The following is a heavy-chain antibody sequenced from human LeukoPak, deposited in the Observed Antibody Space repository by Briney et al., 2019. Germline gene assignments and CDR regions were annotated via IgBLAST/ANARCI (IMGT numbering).Heavy chain of an antibody. J-gene: IGHJ4*02. D-gene: IGHD2-15*01. CDR2: ISSRSSTI. V-gene: IGHV3-48*01. CDR3: ARDTYCSGGSCYPKNFDY. CDR1: GFTFSSYS. Sequence: GGSLRLSCAASGFTFSSYSMNWVRQAPGKGLEWVSYISSRSSTIYYADSVKGRLTISRDNAKNSLYLQMNSLRAEDTAVYYCARDTYCSGGSCYPKNFDYWGQGTLVTVSS.